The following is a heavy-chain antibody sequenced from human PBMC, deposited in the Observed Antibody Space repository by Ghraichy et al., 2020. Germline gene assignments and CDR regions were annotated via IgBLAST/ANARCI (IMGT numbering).Heavy chain of an antibody. V-gene: IGHV3-23*01. CDR3: AKGSRGYSGYYFDN. CDR2: ISGSGSST. Sequence: GGSLTLSCAASGFSFGGYAMSWVRQAPGKGLEWVSAISGSGSSTYYADSVRGRFTISRDNSKNTLYLQMNSLRAEDTALYYCAKGSRGYSGYYFDNWGQGILVTVSS. D-gene: IGHD5-12*01. CDR1: GFSFGGYA. J-gene: IGHJ4*02.